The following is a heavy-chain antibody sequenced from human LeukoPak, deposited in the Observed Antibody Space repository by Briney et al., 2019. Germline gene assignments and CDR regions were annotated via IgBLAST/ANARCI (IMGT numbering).Heavy chain of an antibody. D-gene: IGHD2-2*01. V-gene: IGHV1-18*01. J-gene: IGHJ4*02. CDR3: ARGRAQLLLLDYFDY. CDR1: GYTFTSYG. CDR2: ISAYNGNT. Sequence: VASVKVSCKASGYTFTSYGISWVRQAPGQGLEWMGWISAYNGNTNYAQKLQGRVTMTTDTSTSTAYMELRSLRSDDTAVYYCARGRAQLLLLDYFDYWGQGTLVTVSS.